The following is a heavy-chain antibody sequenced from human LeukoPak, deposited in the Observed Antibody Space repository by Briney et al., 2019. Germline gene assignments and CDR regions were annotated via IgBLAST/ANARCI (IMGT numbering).Heavy chain of an antibody. CDR1: GFTFDDYA. D-gene: IGHD2-21*02. J-gene: IGHJ2*01. CDR2: ISYNSDTI. CDR3: AKDYCGGDCYSGWYFDL. Sequence: PGRSLRLSCAASGFTFDDYAMHWVRQAPGKGLGWVSGISYNSDTIAYADSVKGRFTISRDNAKNSLYLQMNSLRAEDTALYYCAKDYCGGDCYSGWYFDLWGRGTLVTVSS. V-gene: IGHV3-9*01.